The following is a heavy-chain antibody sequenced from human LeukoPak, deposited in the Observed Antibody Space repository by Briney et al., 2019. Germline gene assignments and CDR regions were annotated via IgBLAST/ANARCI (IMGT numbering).Heavy chain of an antibody. CDR2: INPSGTIT. Sequence: GASVKVSCKASGITFTSYYIHWVRQAPGRGLEWMGKINPSGTITTYAPKYQGRVTVTKDTSTNTVYMELSSLRSDDTAVYYCALIAPPHHWGQGPLVTVSS. V-gene: IGHV1-46*01. CDR3: ALIAPPHH. CDR1: GITFTSYY. D-gene: IGHD6-13*01. J-gene: IGHJ5*02.